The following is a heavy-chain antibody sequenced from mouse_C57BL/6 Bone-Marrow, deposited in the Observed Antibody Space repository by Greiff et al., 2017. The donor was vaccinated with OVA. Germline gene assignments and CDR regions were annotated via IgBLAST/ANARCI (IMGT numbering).Heavy chain of an antibody. V-gene: IGHV1-82*01. CDR1: GYAFSSSW. D-gene: IGHD2-3*01. J-gene: IGHJ2*01. CDR3: ARHEDGYYASYFDY. Sequence: QVHVKQSGPELVKPGASVKISCKASGYAFSSSWMNWVKQRPGKGLEWIGRIYPGDGDTNYNGKFKGQATLTADKSSSTAYMQLSSLTSEDSAVYFCARHEDGYYASYFDYWGQGTTLTVSS. CDR2: IYPGDGDT.